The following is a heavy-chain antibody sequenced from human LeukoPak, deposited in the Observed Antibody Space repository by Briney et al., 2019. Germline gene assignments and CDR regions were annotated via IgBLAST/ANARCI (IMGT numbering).Heavy chain of an antibody. V-gene: IGHV4-61*02. CDR1: GGSISSDNYY. J-gene: IGHJ3*02. CDR2: IYVSGST. Sequence: SETLSLSCTVSGGSISSDNYYWSWIRQPAGKGLEWIGRIYVSGSTNNNPSLKSRVIISIDTSKNQFSLNLNSVTAADTAVYYCARGYYDTGSHRAFDIWGRGTLVTVSS. D-gene: IGHD3-22*01. CDR3: ARGYYDTGSHRAFDI.